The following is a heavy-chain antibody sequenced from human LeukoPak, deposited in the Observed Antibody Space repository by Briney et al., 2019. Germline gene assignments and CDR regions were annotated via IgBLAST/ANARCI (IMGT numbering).Heavy chain of an antibody. CDR2: IRYDGSNK. V-gene: IGHV3-30*02. CDR3: AKDSSYYYDSSGYDFDY. Sequence: GGSLRLSCAASGFTFSSYGMHWVRQAPGKGLEWVAFIRYDGSNKYYADSVKGRFTISRDNSKNTLYLQMNGLRAEDTAVYYCAKDSSYYYDSSGYDFDYWGQGTLVTVSS. J-gene: IGHJ4*02. CDR1: GFTFSSYG. D-gene: IGHD3-22*01.